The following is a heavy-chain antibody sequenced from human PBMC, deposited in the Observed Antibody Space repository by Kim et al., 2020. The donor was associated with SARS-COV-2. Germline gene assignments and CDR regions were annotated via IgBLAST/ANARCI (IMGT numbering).Heavy chain of an antibody. CDR1: GGSISSSSYY. CDR2: IYYSGST. CDR3: AKPHPLLERGAFDI. V-gene: IGHV4-39*01. Sequence: SETLSLTCTVSGGSISSSSYYWGWIRQPPGKGLEWIGSIYYSGSTYYNPSLKSRVTISVDTSKNQFSLKLSSVTAADTAVYYCAKPHPLLERGAFDIWGQGTMVTVSS. D-gene: IGHD1-1*01. J-gene: IGHJ3*02.